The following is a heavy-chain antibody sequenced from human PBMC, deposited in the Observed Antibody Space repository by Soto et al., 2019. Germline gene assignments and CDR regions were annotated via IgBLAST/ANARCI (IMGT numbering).Heavy chain of an antibody. CDR3: ARPPLWFGEFSDDAFDI. J-gene: IGHJ3*02. D-gene: IGHD3-10*01. Sequence: QLRLQESGPGLVKPSETLSLTCTVSGGSISSSSYYWGWIRQPPGKGLEWIGSIYYSGSTYYNPSLKSRVTISVDTSKNPFSLKLSSVTAADTAVYYCARPPLWFGEFSDDAFDIWGQGTMVTVSS. CDR2: IYYSGST. V-gene: IGHV4-39*01. CDR1: GGSISSSSYY.